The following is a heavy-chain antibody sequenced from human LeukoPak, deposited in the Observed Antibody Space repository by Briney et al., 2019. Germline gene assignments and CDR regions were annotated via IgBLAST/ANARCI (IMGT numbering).Heavy chain of an antibody. Sequence: ASVKVSCKASGYTFTSYYMHWVRQAPGQGLEWMGIINPSGGSTSYAQKFQGRVTMTRDTSTSTVYMELSSLRSEDTAVYYCALLYYYDSSGYYYGGWFDPWGQGTLVTVSS. CDR3: ALLYYYDSSGYYYGGWFDP. CDR2: INPSGGST. J-gene: IGHJ5*02. V-gene: IGHV1-46*01. CDR1: GYTFTSYY. D-gene: IGHD3-22*01.